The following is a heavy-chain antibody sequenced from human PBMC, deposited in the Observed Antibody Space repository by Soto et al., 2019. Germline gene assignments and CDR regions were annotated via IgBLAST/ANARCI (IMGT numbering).Heavy chain of an antibody. D-gene: IGHD3-22*01. CDR3: SPLRDITMVVVVVDY. V-gene: IGHV3-23*01. Sequence: GGSLRLSCPASGFTFSSYAMSWVRQAPGKGLEWVSAISGSGGSTYYADSVKGRFTISRDNPKNTLYLQMNSLRPEDTAAYYCSPLRDITMVVVVVDYWGQGTLVTVSS. J-gene: IGHJ4*02. CDR1: GFTFSSYA. CDR2: ISGSGGST.